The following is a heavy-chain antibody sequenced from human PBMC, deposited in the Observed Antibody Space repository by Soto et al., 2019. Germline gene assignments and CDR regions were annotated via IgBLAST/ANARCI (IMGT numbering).Heavy chain of an antibody. CDR3: MRDRGTRFWRIDY. Sequence: PSETLSLTCAVSGFSISSGYYWGWVRQPPGKGLEWIGSFYRSGNTYHNPSLKSRVTISVDTSKNQFSLRLASVTAADKAVYYCMRDRGTRFWRIDYWGPGTLVTVSS. D-gene: IGHD1-1*01. CDR1: GFSISSGYY. J-gene: IGHJ4*02. CDR2: FYRSGNT. V-gene: IGHV4-38-2*02.